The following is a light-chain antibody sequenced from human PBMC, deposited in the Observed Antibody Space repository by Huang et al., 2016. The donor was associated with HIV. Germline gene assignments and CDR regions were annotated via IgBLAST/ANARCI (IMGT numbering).Light chain of an antibody. CDR3: QQYNKWPPWT. J-gene: IGKJ1*01. V-gene: IGKV3-15*01. Sequence: EIVMTQSPATLSVSPGERATLSCRASQSVSSNLAWYQQKPGQAPRLLISGASTRATGIPARCSGSGSGTEFTLTISSLQSEDSAVYYCQQYNKWPPWTFGQGTKVEI. CDR2: GAS. CDR1: QSVSSN.